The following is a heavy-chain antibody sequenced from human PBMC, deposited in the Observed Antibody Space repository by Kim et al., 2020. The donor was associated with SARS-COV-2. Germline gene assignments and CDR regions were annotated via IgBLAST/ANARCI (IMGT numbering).Heavy chain of an antibody. Sequence: SETLSLTCAVYGGSFSGYYWSWIRQPPGKGREWIGEINHSGSTNYNPSLTSRVTISVDTSKNQFSLNLSSVTAADTAVYYFARGVEIAAAGLLIPYSYYG. CDR2: INHSGST. J-gene: IGHJ6*01. CDR1: GGSFSGYY. D-gene: IGHD6-13*01. CDR3: ARGVEIAAAGLLIPYSYYG. V-gene: IGHV4-34*01.